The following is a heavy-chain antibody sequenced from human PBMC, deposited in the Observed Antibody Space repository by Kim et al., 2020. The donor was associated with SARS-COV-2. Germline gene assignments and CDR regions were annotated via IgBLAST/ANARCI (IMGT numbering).Heavy chain of an antibody. J-gene: IGHJ3*02. D-gene: IGHD5-18*01. Sequence: RVTISVDTSKNQFSLKLSSVTAADTAVYYCAREERTASADTAMVDDAFDIWGQGTMVTVSS. CDR3: AREERTASADTAMVDDAFDI. V-gene: IGHV4-59*01.